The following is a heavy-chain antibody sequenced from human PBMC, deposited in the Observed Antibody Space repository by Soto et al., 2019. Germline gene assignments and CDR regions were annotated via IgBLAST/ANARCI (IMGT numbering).Heavy chain of an antibody. V-gene: IGHV1-46*01. CDR3: ARDNWHYDYYYYYMDV. CDR1: GYTLTSYY. CDR2: INPNGGST. D-gene: IGHD1-7*01. Sequence: RASVKVSCKASGYTLTSYYMHWVRQAPGQGLEWMGIINPNGGSTSYAQKFQGRVTMTRDTSTSTAYMELSSLRSEDTAVYYCARDNWHYDYYYYYMDVWGKGTTVTVSS. J-gene: IGHJ6*03.